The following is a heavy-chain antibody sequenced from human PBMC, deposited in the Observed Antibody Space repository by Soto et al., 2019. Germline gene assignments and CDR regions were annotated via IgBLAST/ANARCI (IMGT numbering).Heavy chain of an antibody. Sequence: EVQLLESGGGLVQPGGSLRLSCAASGFTFSSYAMSWVRQAPGKGLEWVSAISGSGGSTYYADSVKGRFTISRDNSKNTLYLQMNSLRAEDTAVYYCAKALRYFDWLLKLDFDYWGQGTLVIVSS. D-gene: IGHD3-9*01. CDR1: GFTFSSYA. CDR3: AKALRYFDWLLKLDFDY. CDR2: ISGSGGST. J-gene: IGHJ4*02. V-gene: IGHV3-23*01.